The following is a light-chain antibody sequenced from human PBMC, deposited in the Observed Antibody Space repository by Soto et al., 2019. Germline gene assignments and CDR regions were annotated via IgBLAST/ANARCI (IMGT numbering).Light chain of an antibody. V-gene: IGKV3-15*01. CDR3: QQYNNWPRTWT. CDR2: GAS. Sequence: EIVLTQSPATLSLSPGETATLSCRASQSVSSNLAWYQQKPGQTPRLLIYGASTRATGIPARFSGSGSGTEFTLTISSLQSEDFAVYYCQQYNNWPRTWTFGQGTKVDIK. CDR1: QSVSSN. J-gene: IGKJ1*01.